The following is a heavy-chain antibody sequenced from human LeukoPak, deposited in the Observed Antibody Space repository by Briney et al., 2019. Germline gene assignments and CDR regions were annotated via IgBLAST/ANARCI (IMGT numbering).Heavy chain of an antibody. V-gene: IGHV1-58*01. CDR1: GFTFTSSA. CDR3: ASFIDRRHCSSTSCYGFDY. CDR2: IVVGSGNT. J-gene: IGHJ4*02. Sequence: ASVKVSCKASGFTFTSSAVQWVRQARGQRLEWIGWIVVGSGNTNYAQKFQERVTITRDMSTSTAYMELSSLRSEDTAVYYCASFIDRRHCSSTSCYGFDYWGQGTLVTVSS. D-gene: IGHD2-2*01.